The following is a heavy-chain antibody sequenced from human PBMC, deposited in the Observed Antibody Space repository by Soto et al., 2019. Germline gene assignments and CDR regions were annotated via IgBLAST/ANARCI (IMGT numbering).Heavy chain of an antibody. Sequence: ASVKVSCKASGYTFTSYGISWVRQAPGQGLEWMGWISAYNGNTNYAQKLQGRVTMTTDTSTSTAYMELSSLRSEDTAVYYCARDRTGTRFDYWGQGTLVTVSS. J-gene: IGHJ4*02. CDR3: ARDRTGTRFDY. V-gene: IGHV1-18*01. D-gene: IGHD1-1*01. CDR1: GYTFTSYG. CDR2: ISAYNGNT.